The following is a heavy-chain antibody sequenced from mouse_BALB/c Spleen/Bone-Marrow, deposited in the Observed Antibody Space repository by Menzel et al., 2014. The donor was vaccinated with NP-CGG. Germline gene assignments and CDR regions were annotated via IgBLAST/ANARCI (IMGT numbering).Heavy chain of an antibody. CDR2: ILPGSGST. V-gene: IGHV1-9*01. J-gene: IGHJ2*01. CDR3: ARSTGTWDY. D-gene: IGHD4-1*02. Sequence: QVQLKQSGAELMKPGASVKISCKATGYTFSSYWIEWVKQRPGHGLEWIGEILPGSGSTNYNEKFKGKATFTADTSSNTAYMQLSSLTSEDSAVYYYARSTGTWDYWGQGTTLTVSS. CDR1: GYTFSSYW.